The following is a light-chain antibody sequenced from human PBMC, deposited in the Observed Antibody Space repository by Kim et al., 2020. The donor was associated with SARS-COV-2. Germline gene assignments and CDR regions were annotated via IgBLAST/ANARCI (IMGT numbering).Light chain of an antibody. Sequence: PGDRATLSFRASQSIDTSLAWYQHRPGQAPRLLVYDASIRATGVPDRFSGSGSGTDFTLTISSLEPEDFSTYYCQQRDSWPPAVSFGGGTKVDIK. V-gene: IGKV3-11*01. CDR2: DAS. CDR3: QQRDSWPPAVS. CDR1: QSIDTS. J-gene: IGKJ4*01.